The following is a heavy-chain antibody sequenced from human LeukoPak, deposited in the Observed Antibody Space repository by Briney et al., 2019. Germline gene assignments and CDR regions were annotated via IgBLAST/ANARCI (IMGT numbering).Heavy chain of an antibody. J-gene: IGHJ4*02. CDR1: GGSLSGYY. Sequence: KRSETLSLPCALYGGSLSGYYWSWIRRPPGRGREWIGEINHSGSTNHNPSLKSRVTISVDTSKNQFSLKLSSVTAADTAVYYCARGWSCDYWGQGTLVTVSS. CDR2: INHSGST. D-gene: IGHD3-3*01. V-gene: IGHV4-34*01. CDR3: ARGWSCDY.